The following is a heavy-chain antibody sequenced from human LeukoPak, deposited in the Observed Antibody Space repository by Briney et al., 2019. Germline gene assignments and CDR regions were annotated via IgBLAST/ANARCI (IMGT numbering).Heavy chain of an antibody. V-gene: IGHV1-18*01. D-gene: IGHD3-10*01. CDR3: ARSITMVRGVPTPPGY. J-gene: IGHJ4*02. CDR1: GYTFTSYG. CDR2: ISAYNGNT. Sequence: ASVKVSCKASGYTFTSYGISWVRQAPGQGLEWMGWISAYNGNTNYAQKPQGRVTMTTDTSTSTAYMELRSLRSDDTAVYYCARSITMVRGVPTPPGYWGQGTLVTVSS.